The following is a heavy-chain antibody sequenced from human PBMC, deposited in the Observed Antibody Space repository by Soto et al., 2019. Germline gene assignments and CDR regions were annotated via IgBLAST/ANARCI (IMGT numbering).Heavy chain of an antibody. CDR2: ISYDGSNK. CDR1: GFTFSSYG. V-gene: IGHV3-30*18. Sequence: GGSLRLSCAASGFTFSSYGMHWVRQAPGKGLEWVAVISYDGSNKYYADSVKGRFTISRDNSKNTLYLQMNSLRAEDTAVYYCAKDLRWFGELCAYIDPVDMDVWGQGTTVTVSS. J-gene: IGHJ6*02. CDR3: AKDLRWFGELCAYIDPVDMDV. D-gene: IGHD3-10*01.